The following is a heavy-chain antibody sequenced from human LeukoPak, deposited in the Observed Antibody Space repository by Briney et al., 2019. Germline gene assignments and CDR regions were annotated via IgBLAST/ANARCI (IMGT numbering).Heavy chain of an antibody. J-gene: IGHJ4*02. CDR1: LGSISSYY. D-gene: IGHD5-18*01. CDR2: IYNSGST. V-gene: IGHV4-59*01. Sequence: SETLSLTCTVSLGSISSYYGSWMPPPPGKGGEWIGYIYNSGSTNYNPSLKSRVTISVDTSKNKFSLKLSSVPAADTAVYYCARGGYSYGYDDDFDYWGQGTLVTVSS. CDR3: ARGGYSYGYDDDFDY.